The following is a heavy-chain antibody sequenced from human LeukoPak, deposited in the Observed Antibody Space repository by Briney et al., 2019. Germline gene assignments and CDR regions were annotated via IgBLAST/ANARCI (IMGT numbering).Heavy chain of an antibody. J-gene: IGHJ4*02. CDR1: GFTFSTYW. CDR3: ATDVPAVTIFGY. Sequence: GGSLRLSCAASGFTFSTYWMHWVRQAPGTGLVRVSLINSDGSSTNYADSVKGRFTISRDNAKNTLYLQMNSLGAEDTAVYYCATDVPAVTIFGYWGQGTLVTVSS. D-gene: IGHD2-2*01. CDR2: INSDGSST. V-gene: IGHV3-74*01.